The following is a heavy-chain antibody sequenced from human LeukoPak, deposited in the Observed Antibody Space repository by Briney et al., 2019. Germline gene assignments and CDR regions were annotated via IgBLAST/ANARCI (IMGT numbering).Heavy chain of an antibody. CDR2: ISYDGSNK. Sequence: PGRSLRLSCAASGFTFSSYGMHWVRQAPGKGLEWVAVISYDGSNKYYADSVKGRFTISRDNSKNTLYLQMNSLRAEDTAVYYCARDPGGVVPAANPDYWGQGTLVTVSS. J-gene: IGHJ4*02. CDR1: GFTFSSYG. V-gene: IGHV3-30*03. D-gene: IGHD2-2*01. CDR3: ARDPGGVVPAANPDY.